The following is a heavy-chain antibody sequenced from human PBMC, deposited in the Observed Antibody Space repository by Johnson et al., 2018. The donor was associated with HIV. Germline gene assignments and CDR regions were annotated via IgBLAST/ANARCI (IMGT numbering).Heavy chain of an antibody. J-gene: IGHJ3*01. V-gene: IGHV3-23*04. CDR1: GFTFSSYA. CDR2: ISGSGGST. Sequence: VQLVESGGGVVQPGRSLRLSCAASGFTFSSYAMSWVRQAPGKGLEWVSAISGSGGSTYYADSVKGRFTASRDTDNNSFYLQINTLRAGDTGIYYCARRSTESDAFDVWGPGTVVIVSS. D-gene: IGHD2-2*01. CDR3: ARRSTESDAFDV.